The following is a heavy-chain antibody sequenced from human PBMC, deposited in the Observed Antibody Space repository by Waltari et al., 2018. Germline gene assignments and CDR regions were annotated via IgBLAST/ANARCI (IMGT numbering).Heavy chain of an antibody. J-gene: IGHJ6*04. V-gene: IGHV1-69*02. CDR3: ASQRWLHFGTDV. CDR2: IIPILGIA. Sequence: QVQLVQSGAEVKKPGSSVKVSCKASGGTFSSYTLSWLRQAPGQGLEWMGRIIPILGIANYAQKFQGRVTITAVKSTSTAYMELSSLRSEDTAVYYCASQRWLHFGTDVWGKGTTVTVSS. D-gene: IGHD5-12*01. CDR1: GGTFSSYT.